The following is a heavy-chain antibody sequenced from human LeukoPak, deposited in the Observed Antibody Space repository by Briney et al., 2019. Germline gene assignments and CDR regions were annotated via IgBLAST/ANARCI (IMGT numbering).Heavy chain of an antibody. CDR3: AKDTPPRAAGLYPAEYFQH. V-gene: IGHV3-23*01. J-gene: IGHJ1*01. CDR2: ISGSGGST. CDR1: GFTFSSYA. Sequence: PGGSLRLSCAASGFTFSSYAMSWVRQAPGKGLEWVSAISGSGGSTYYADSVKGRFTISRDNSKNTLYLQMNSLRAEDTAVYYCAKDTPPRAAGLYPAEYFQHWGQGTLVTVSS. D-gene: IGHD6-13*01.